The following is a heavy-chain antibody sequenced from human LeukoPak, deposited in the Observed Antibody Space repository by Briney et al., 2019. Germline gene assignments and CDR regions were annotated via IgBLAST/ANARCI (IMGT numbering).Heavy chain of an antibody. CDR1: GGSISSYF. J-gene: IGHJ5*02. D-gene: IGHD1-1*01. CDR2: NSGNT. V-gene: IGHV4-59*08. Sequence: SETLSLTCTVSGGSISSYFWSWIRQPPGKGLEWIGYNSGNTNYNPSLKSRVTISVDTSKNQFSLKLSSVTAADTAVYYCARWYNLERRRGHSTNWFDPWGQGTLVTVSS. CDR3: ARWYNLERRRGHSTNWFDP.